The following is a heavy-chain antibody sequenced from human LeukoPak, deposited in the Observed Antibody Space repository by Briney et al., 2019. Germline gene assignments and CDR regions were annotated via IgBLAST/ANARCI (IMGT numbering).Heavy chain of an antibody. CDR2: INHSGST. J-gene: IGHJ4*02. Sequence: SETLPLTCAVYGGSFSGYYWSWIRQPPGKGLEWIGEINHSGSTNYNPSLKSRVTISVDTSKNQFSLKLSSVTAADTAVYYCARTVTVTRLFGFDYWGQGTLVTVSS. CDR1: GGSFSGYY. CDR3: ARTVTVTRLFGFDY. V-gene: IGHV4-34*01. D-gene: IGHD4-17*01.